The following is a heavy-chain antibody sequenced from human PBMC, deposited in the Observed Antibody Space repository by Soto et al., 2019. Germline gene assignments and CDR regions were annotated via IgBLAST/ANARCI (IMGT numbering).Heavy chain of an antibody. D-gene: IGHD3-16*02. CDR2: IVVGSGNT. Sequence: SVKVSCKASGFTFTSSAVQWVRQARGQRLEWIGWIVVGSGNTNYAQKFQERVTITRDMSTSTAYMELSSLRSEDTAVCYCAQGELDDYVWGSYRPNYYYYGMDVWGQGTTVTVSS. CDR3: AQGELDDYVWGSYRPNYYYYGMDV. CDR1: GFTFTSSA. V-gene: IGHV1-58*01. J-gene: IGHJ6*02.